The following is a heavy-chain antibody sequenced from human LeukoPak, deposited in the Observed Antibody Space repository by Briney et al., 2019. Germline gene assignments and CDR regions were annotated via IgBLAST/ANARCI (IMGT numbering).Heavy chain of an antibody. Sequence: PSETLSLTCTVSGGSISSSSYYWGRLRQPPGKGLVWYGSIYYSGSTYYNPYLKIRVPISVDTSKNQFSLKLSPGTAAETAVYYCARPSSSSWYGPFDYWGQGTLVTVSS. CDR2: IYYSGST. CDR1: GGSISSSSYY. J-gene: IGHJ4*02. D-gene: IGHD6-13*01. V-gene: IGHV4-39*01. CDR3: ARPSSSSWYGPFDY.